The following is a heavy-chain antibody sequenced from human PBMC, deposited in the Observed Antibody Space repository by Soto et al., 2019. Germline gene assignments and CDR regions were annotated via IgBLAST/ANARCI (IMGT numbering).Heavy chain of an antibody. CDR1: GGTFSSYA. V-gene: IGHV1-69*01. CDR3: ARFRRATISYYYYGMDV. CDR2: IIPIFGTA. J-gene: IGHJ6*02. D-gene: IGHD5-12*01. Sequence: QVQLVQSGAEVKKPGSSVKVSCKASGGTFSSYAISWVRQAPGQGLEWMGGIIPIFGTANYAQKFQGRVTITADESTSTAYMELGSLRSEDTAVYYCARFRRATISYYYYGMDVWGQGTTVTVSS.